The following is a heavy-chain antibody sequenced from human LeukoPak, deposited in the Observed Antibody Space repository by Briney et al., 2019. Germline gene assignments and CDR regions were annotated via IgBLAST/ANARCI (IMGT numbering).Heavy chain of an antibody. V-gene: IGHV1-46*01. CDR3: ARVAVEPPKLCFGEYGSPLNY. J-gene: IGHJ4*02. D-gene: IGHD3-10*01. CDR2: INPSGGST. Sequence: ASVTVSCKASGYTFTSYYMHWVRQAPGQGLEWMGIINPSGGSTSYAQRCQGRVTMTRDTSTSTVYMELSSLRSEDTAVYYCARVAVEPPKLCFGEYGSPLNYRGQGTLVTVSS. CDR1: GYTFTSYY.